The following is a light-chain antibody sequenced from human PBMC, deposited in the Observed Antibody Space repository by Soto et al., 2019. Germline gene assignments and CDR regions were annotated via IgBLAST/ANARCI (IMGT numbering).Light chain of an antibody. CDR2: GAS. V-gene: IGKV3-20*01. J-gene: IGKJ3*01. Sequence: EIVLTQSPGTLSLSPGERATLSCRASQSVSDNYLAWYQQKPGQTPRLLISGASIRAPGIPDRFSGSGSGRDFTLTISRLEPEDFAVYYCQHYGGSPLFTFGPGTKVDVK. CDR1: QSVSDNY. CDR3: QHYGGSPLFT.